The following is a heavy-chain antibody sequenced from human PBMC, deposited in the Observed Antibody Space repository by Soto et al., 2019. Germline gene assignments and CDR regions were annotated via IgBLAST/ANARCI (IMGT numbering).Heavy chain of an antibody. V-gene: IGHV1-46*03. CDR3: ATSCSGGRCPPGPWN. CDR1: GYTFTSYY. D-gene: IGHD2-15*01. CDR2: INPGGGST. Sequence: QVQLVQSGAEVKKPGASVKVSCKASGYTFTSYYMHWVRQAPGQGLEWMGIINPGGGSTSYAQKFQGRVTMTRDTSTSTIYMELSSLRSEDTAVYYCATSCSGGRCPPGPWNWGQGTMVTVSS. J-gene: IGHJ3*01.